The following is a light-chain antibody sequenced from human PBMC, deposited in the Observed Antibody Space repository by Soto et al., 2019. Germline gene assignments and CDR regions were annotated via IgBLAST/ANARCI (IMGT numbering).Light chain of an antibody. CDR2: KAS. Sequence: DIQMTQSPSTLSASVGDRVTITCRASQSISTWLAWYQQKPGKAPKLLIYKASSLESGVPSRFSGSGSGRDFTLTISGLEPEDFAVYYCQQYGSSPYAFGQGTKVDIK. CDR1: QSISTW. V-gene: IGKV1-5*03. J-gene: IGKJ2*01. CDR3: QQYGSSPYA.